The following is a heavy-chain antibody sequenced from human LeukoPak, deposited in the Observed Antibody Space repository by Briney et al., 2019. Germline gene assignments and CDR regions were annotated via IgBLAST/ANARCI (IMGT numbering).Heavy chain of an antibody. CDR2: IRYDGSNK. J-gene: IGHJ4*02. V-gene: IGHV3-30*02. D-gene: IGHD3-22*01. CDR1: GFTFSSYG. CDR3: AKGFKDSSGPPTYFDY. Sequence: GGSLRLSCAASGFTFSSYGMHWVRQAPGKGLEWVAFIRYDGSNKYYADSVKGRFTISRDNSKNTLYLQMNSLRAEDTAVYYCAKGFKDSSGPPTYFDYWGQGTLVTVSS.